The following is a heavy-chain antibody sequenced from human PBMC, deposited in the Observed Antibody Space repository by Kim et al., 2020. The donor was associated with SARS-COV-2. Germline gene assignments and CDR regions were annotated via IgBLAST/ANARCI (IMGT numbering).Heavy chain of an antibody. J-gene: IGHJ4*02. V-gene: IGHV1-3*01. D-gene: IGHD6-13*01. Sequence: ASVKVSCKASGYTFTSYSMHWVRQAPGQRLEWMGWINPNNGKTKFSQNFQGRVTFTRDTSATTAYTELNSLRSEDTAVYYCARVYGIAAAIDYWGQGTLV. CDR2: INPNNGKT. CDR3: ARVYGIAAAIDY. CDR1: GYTFTSYS.